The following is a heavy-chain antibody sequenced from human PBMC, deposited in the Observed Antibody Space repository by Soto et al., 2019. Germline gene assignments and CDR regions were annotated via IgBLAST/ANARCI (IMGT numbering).Heavy chain of an antibody. J-gene: IGHJ4*02. CDR2: MNPNSGNT. CDR1: GGTFSSYA. CDR3: ARGVDSSGWYEGHY. Sequence: ASVKVSCKASGGTFSSYAISWVRQAPGQGLEWMGWMNPNSGNTGYAQKFQGRVTMTRNTSISTAYMELSSLRSEDTAVYYCARGVDSSGWYEGHYWGQGTLVTVSS. V-gene: IGHV1-8*02. D-gene: IGHD6-19*01.